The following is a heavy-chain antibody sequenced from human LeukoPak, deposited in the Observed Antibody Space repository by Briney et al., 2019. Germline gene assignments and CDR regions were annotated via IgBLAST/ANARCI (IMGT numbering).Heavy chain of an antibody. CDR1: GGSFSGYY. Sequence: PSETLSLTCAVYGGSFSGYYWSWIRQPPGKGLEWIGEINHSGSTNYNPSLKSRVTISVDTSKNQFSLKLSSVTAADTAVYYCARGYPFGGVIWDYWGQGTLDTVSS. CDR3: ARGYPFGGVIWDY. J-gene: IGHJ4*02. D-gene: IGHD3-16*01. V-gene: IGHV4-34*01. CDR2: INHSGST.